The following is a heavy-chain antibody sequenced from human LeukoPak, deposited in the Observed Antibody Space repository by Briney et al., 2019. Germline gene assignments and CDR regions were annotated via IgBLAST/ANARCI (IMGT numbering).Heavy chain of an antibody. D-gene: IGHD3-22*01. V-gene: IGHV1-2*02. CDR1: GYTFTGYY. CDR2: INPNSGGT. J-gene: IGHJ1*01. Sequence: GASVKVSCKASGYTFTGYYMHWVRQAPGQGLEWMGWINPNSGGTSYAQKFQGRVTMTRDTSISTAYMELSRLRSDDTAVYYCARADVPTYYYDSSGRPFQHWGQGTLVTVSS. CDR3: ARADVPTYYYDSSGRPFQH.